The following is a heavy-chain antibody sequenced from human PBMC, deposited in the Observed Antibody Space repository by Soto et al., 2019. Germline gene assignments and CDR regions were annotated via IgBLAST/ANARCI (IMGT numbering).Heavy chain of an antibody. CDR3: SKALGGKWHPLDY. CDR2: IWYDGSNT. Sequence: GGSLRLSCVASGFFLRDFGMRWVRQAPGKGLEWVSVIWYDGSNTYQGESVKGRFTMSRDISKNTLYLQMDSLRPEDTAVYYFSKALGGKWHPLDYWGHGSLVTVSS. J-gene: IGHJ4*01. V-gene: IGHV3-33*06. D-gene: IGHD5-12*01. CDR1: GFFLRDFG.